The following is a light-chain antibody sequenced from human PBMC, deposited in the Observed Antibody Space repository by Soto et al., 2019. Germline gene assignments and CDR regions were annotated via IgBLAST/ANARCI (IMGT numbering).Light chain of an antibody. J-gene: IGKJ3*01. Sequence: EIVLTQSPGTLSLSPGERATLSCRASQSINNRYLAWYQQKPGQAPRLLIYAASSRATGIPARFSGSGSGTEFTLTISRLEPEDFAVYYCKQYESSPAFTFGPGTKVDIK. V-gene: IGKV3-20*01. CDR2: AAS. CDR1: QSINNRY. CDR3: KQYESSPAFT.